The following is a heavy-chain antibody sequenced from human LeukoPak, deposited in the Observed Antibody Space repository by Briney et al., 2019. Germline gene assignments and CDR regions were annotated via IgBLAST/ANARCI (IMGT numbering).Heavy chain of an antibody. Sequence: SQTLSLTCTVSGGSISSGGYYWSWIPQHPGKGLEWIGYIYYSGSTYYNPSLNSRVTISVDTCKSQFSLKLSSVTAADTAVYYCARGRVGYCSSTSCYYMDVWGKGTTVTVSS. V-gene: IGHV4-31*03. J-gene: IGHJ6*03. CDR3: ARGRVGYCSSTSCYYMDV. D-gene: IGHD2-2*01. CDR1: GGSISSGGYY. CDR2: IYYSGST.